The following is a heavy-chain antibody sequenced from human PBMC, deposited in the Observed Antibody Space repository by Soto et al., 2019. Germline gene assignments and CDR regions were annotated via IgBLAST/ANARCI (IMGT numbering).Heavy chain of an antibody. CDR2: IYHTGNT. V-gene: IGHV4-30-4*01. J-gene: IGHJ6*02. CDR1: GGSVNTGDNY. Sequence: HVQLHQSGPRLVKPSQTLSLECSVIGGSVNTGDNYWSWVRQSPGRGLEWIGYIYHTGNTFYNPPLENRVTMSVDASKNQFSLTLTSVTAADTAVYFCAREPLDGMDVWGQGTNVTVSS. CDR3: AREPLDGMDV.